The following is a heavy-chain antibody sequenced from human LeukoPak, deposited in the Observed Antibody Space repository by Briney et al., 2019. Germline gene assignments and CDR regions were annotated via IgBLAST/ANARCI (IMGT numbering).Heavy chain of an antibody. V-gene: IGHV3-7*01. Sequence: PGGSLRLSCAASGFTFSSCAMSWIRQAPGKGLEWVANIKQDGSEKYYVDSVKGRFTISRDNAKNSLYLQMNSLRAEDTAVYYCLTWPFDYWGQGTLVTVSS. CDR3: LTWPFDY. CDR1: GFTFSSCA. J-gene: IGHJ4*02. D-gene: IGHD5-24*01. CDR2: IKQDGSEK.